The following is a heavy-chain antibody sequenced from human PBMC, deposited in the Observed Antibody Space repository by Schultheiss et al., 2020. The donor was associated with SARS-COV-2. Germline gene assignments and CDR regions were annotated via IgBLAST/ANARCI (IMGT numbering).Heavy chain of an antibody. V-gene: IGHV4-59*01. J-gene: IGHJ3*02. CDR3: ARDQDYGRNAFDI. CDR2: IYFTGIT. CDR1: SGSLIPYY. D-gene: IGHD4/OR15-4a*01. Sequence: SETLSLTCTVSSGSLIPYYWTWIRQPPGKGLDPIGNIYFTGITKYNPSLKSRVTISIDTSKKQFSLKLGSVTAADTAVYYCARDQDYGRNAFDIWGQGTMVTVSS.